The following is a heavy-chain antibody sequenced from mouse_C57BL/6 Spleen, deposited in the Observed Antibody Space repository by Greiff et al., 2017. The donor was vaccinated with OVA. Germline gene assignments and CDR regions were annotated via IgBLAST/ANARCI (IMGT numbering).Heavy chain of an antibody. CDR1: GFSLTSYA. CDR2: IWTGGGT. J-gene: IGHJ1*03. CDR3: ASSSYYGSSYGYFDV. D-gene: IGHD1-1*01. V-gene: IGHV2-9-1*01. Sequence: VMLVESGPGLVAPSQSLSITCTVSGFSLTSYAISWVRQPPGKGLEWLGVIWTGGGTNYNSALKSRLSISKDNSKSQVFLKMNSLQTDDTARYYCASSSYYGSSYGYFDVWGTGTTVTVSS.